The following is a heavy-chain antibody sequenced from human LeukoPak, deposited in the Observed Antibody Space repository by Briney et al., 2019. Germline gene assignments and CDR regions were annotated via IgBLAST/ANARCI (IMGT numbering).Heavy chain of an antibody. Sequence: GGSLRLSCAASGFTFSSYAMSWVRQAPGKGLEWVSAKSGSGRAYYADSVRGRFTISRDNSKNTLVLQMNSLRADDTAVYYCAKLASQGCCSSGASVINWGQGTLVSVSS. CDR2: KSGSGRA. D-gene: IGHD2-15*01. CDR1: GFTFSSYA. CDR3: AKLASQGCCSSGASVIN. V-gene: IGHV3-23*01. J-gene: IGHJ4*02.